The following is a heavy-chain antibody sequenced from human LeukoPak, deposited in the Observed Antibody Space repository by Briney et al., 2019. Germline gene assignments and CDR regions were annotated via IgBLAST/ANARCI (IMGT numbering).Heavy chain of an antibody. CDR3: AKSWRPRRWPDSFDP. J-gene: IGHJ5*02. V-gene: IGHV1-2*06. CDR2: INPNSGDT. D-gene: IGHD5-24*01. CDR1: GYTFTGYF. Sequence: ASVKVSCKASGYTFTGYFMHWVRQAPGQGLEWMGRINPNSGDTNYAQKFQGRVTMTRDTSISTAYMELSRLRSEDTAVYYCAKSWRPRRWPDSFDPWGQRTLVTVSS.